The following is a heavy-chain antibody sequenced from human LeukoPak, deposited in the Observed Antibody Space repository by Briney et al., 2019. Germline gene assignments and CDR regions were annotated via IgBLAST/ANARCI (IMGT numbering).Heavy chain of an antibody. V-gene: IGHV3-23*01. CDR2: ISGSGGST. J-gene: IGHJ4*02. CDR1: GFTFSSYA. Sequence: GGSLRLSCAASGFTFSSYAMSWVRQAPGKGLEWVSAISGSGGSTYYADSVKGRFTISRDNSKSTLYLQMYSLRAEDTAVYYCAREDGIVDYYDSSGYYYGPYWGQGTLVTVSS. CDR3: AREDGIVDYYDSSGYYYGPY. D-gene: IGHD3-22*01.